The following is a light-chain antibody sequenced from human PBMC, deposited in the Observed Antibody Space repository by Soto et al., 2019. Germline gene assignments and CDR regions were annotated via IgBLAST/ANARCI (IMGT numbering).Light chain of an antibody. Sequence: EIVLTQSPGTLSLSPGERATLSSRASQSVSSSYLAWYQQKPGQAPRLLIYGASSRATGIPDRFSGSGSGTDFTLTISRLEPEDFAVYYCQHYGSSSYTFGQGTKLEIK. V-gene: IGKV3-20*01. CDR2: GAS. J-gene: IGKJ2*01. CDR1: QSVSSSY. CDR3: QHYGSSSYT.